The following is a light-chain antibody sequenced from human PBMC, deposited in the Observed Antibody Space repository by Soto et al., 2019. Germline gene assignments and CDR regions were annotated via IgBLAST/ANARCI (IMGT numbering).Light chain of an antibody. CDR1: QSVSSK. V-gene: IGKV3-15*01. Sequence: EIVMTQSPATLSVSPGEGATLSCRASQSVSSKLAWYQQKPGQAPRLLIYGASTRATGIPARFSGSGSGTEFTLIISSPQSEDSAVYYCQQRSHWPRTFGQGTKVDIK. CDR2: GAS. CDR3: QQRSHWPRT. J-gene: IGKJ1*01.